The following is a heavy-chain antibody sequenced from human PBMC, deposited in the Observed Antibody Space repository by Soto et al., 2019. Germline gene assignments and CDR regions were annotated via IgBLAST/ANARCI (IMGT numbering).Heavy chain of an antibody. D-gene: IGHD3-3*01. Sequence: ASVKVSCKASGYTFTSYGISWVRQAPGQGLEWMGWISAYNGNTNYAQKLQGRVTMTTDTSTSTAYMELRSLRSDDTAVYDCAVVSLVTIFGVVTIDAFDIWGRGTMVNVS. V-gene: IGHV1-18*01. J-gene: IGHJ3*02. CDR3: AVVSLVTIFGVVTIDAFDI. CDR1: GYTFTSYG. CDR2: ISAYNGNT.